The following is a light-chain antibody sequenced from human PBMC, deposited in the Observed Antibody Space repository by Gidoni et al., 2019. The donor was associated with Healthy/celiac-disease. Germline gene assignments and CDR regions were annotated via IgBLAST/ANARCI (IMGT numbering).Light chain of an antibody. Sequence: QSALTQPPSASGSPGPSVTISCTGTSSDVGGYHYVSWYQQHPGKAPKLMIYEVSKRPSGVPDRFSGSKSGNTASLTVSGLQAEDDADYYCSSYAGSNNWVFGGGTKLTVL. J-gene: IGLJ2*01. V-gene: IGLV2-8*01. CDR1: SSDVGGYHY. CDR2: EVS. CDR3: SSYAGSNNWV.